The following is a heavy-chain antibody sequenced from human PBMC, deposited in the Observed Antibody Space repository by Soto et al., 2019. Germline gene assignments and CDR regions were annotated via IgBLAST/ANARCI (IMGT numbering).Heavy chain of an antibody. Sequence: PGGSLRLSCAASGFTFSSYSMNWVRQAPGKGLEWVSYISSSSSTIYYADSVKGRFTISRDNAKNSLYLQMNSLRDEDTAVYYCARYLFECYDYHRYVHSCPTRLSTDL. CDR2: ISSSSSTI. D-gene: IGHD5-12*01. V-gene: IGHV3-48*02. J-gene: IGHJ2*01. CDR3: ARYLFECYDYHRYVHSCPTRLSTDL. CDR1: GFTFSSYS.